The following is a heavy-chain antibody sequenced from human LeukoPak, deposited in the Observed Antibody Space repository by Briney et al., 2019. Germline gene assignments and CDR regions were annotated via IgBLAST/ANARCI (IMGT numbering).Heavy chain of an antibody. CDR2: IYYSGST. CDR3: ASYLSSGSLDY. J-gene: IGHJ4*02. D-gene: IGHD1-26*01. CDR1: GGSISSYY. Sequence: PSETLSLTCTVSGGSISSYYWSWIRQPPGKGLEWIGYIYYSGSTNYNPSLKCRVTISVDTSKNQFSLKLSSVTAADTAVYYCASYLSSGSLDYWGQGTLVTVSS. V-gene: IGHV4-59*01.